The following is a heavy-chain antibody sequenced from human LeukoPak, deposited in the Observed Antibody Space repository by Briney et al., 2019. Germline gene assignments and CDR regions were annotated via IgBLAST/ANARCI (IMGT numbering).Heavy chain of an antibody. J-gene: IGHJ4*02. D-gene: IGHD3-22*01. Sequence: GGSLRLSCAASGFTFSDHYMDWVRQAPGKGLEWVGRTRKKANSYTTEYAASVKGRFTISRDDSNYSLYLQMNSLKIEDTAVYYCVRVSDTAYYYDYWGQGTLVTVSS. CDR1: GFTFSDHY. V-gene: IGHV3-72*01. CDR3: VRVSDTAYYYDY. CDR2: TRKKANSYTT.